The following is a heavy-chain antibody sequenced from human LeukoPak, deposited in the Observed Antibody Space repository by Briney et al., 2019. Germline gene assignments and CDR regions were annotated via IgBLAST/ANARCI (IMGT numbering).Heavy chain of an antibody. CDR2: IYYSGST. V-gene: IGHV4-59*08. D-gene: IGHD2-2*01. Sequence: SETLSLTCTVSGGSISSYYWSWIRQPPGEGLEWIGYIYYSGSTNYNPSLKSRVTISVDTSKNQFSLKLSSVTAADTAVYYWARHGGRRYCSSTSCYVFDYWGQGTLVTVSS. CDR1: GGSISSYY. J-gene: IGHJ4*02. CDR3: ARHGGRRYCSSTSCYVFDY.